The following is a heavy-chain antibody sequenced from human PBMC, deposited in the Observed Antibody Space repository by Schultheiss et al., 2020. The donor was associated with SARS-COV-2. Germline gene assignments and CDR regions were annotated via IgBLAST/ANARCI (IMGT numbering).Heavy chain of an antibody. CDR2: ISWNSGRI. Sequence: GGSLRLSCAASGFTFDDYAMHWVRQVSGKGLEWVSGISWNSGRIGYADSVKGRFTISRDNAKNSLYLQMNSLRPEDTALYYCAKDRYCSGGSCYQFDYWGQGTLVTVSS. CDR3: AKDRYCSGGSCYQFDY. V-gene: IGHV3-9*01. J-gene: IGHJ4*02. CDR1: GFTFDDYA. D-gene: IGHD2-15*01.